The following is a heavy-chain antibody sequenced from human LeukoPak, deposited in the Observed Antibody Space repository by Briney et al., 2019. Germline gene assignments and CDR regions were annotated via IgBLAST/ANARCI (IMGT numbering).Heavy chain of an antibody. CDR1: GYSFTSYS. V-gene: IGHV5-51*01. D-gene: IGHD6-19*01. CDR2: IYPGDSDT. CDR3: ARHDPIIAVAAHKAFDY. J-gene: IGHJ4*02. Sequence: GESLKISCKGSGYSFTSYSIGWVRQMPGKGLEWMGIIYPGDSDTRYSPSFQGQVTISADKSISTAYLQWSSLKASDTAMYYCARHDPIIAVAAHKAFDYWGQGTLVTVSS.